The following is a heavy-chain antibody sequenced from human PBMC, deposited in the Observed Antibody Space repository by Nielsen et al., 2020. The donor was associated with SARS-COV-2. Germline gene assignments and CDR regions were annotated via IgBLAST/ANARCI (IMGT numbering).Heavy chain of an antibody. V-gene: IGHV4-4*02. CDR2: VSHSGST. CDR1: GGSVSSNDW. Sequence: SETLSLTCAVSGGSVSSNDWWTWVRQSPGKRLEWIGEVSHSGSTNYSPSLKSRVTLSMDKSRRQFSLRLASVSAADTAVYFCARGHLVVVPSPILGLGPFFYSFYLDVWGKGTTVIVSS. D-gene: IGHD2-2*02. J-gene: IGHJ6*03. CDR3: ARGHLVVVPSPILGLGPFFYSFYLDV.